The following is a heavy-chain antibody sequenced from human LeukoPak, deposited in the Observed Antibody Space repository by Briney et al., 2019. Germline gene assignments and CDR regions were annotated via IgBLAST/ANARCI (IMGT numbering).Heavy chain of an antibody. CDR2: IYYSGST. CDR3: ARIKRKYQPLKPLHDTASHYCDY. CDR1: GGSISYYY. V-gene: IGHV4-59*12. D-gene: IGHD2-2*01. J-gene: IGHJ4*02. Sequence: SETLSLTCTVSGGSISYYYWSWIRQPPGKGLEWIGNIYYSGSTNHNPSLKSRVTISVDTSKNQLSLKLSSVTAADTAMYYWARIKRKYQPLKPLHDTASHYCDYWGQGTLVTVSS.